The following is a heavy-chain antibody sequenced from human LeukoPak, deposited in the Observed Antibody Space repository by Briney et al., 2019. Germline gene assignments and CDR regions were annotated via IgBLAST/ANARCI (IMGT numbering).Heavy chain of an antibody. CDR1: GDSINSYY. V-gene: IGHV4-59*08. CDR2: QYYSGAT. J-gene: IGHJ4*02. CDR3: VRSTTATFSFDY. D-gene: IGHD4-17*01. Sequence: SETLSLTCTVSGDSINSYYWNWIRQPPGKGLEWIGYQYYSGATDYNPSLKSRVTFSVDTSKNQFSLKLNSVTAADTAVYYCVRSTTATFSFDYWGQGALVTVSS.